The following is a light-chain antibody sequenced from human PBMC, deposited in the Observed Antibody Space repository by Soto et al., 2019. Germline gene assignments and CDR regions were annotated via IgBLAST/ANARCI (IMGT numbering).Light chain of an antibody. V-gene: IGKV1-27*01. CDR2: SAS. CDR3: QKYNSVPFT. Sequence: DIPMTQSPSSLSASVGDKVTITCRASQGISNSLAWYQQKPGKVPQLLIYSASTLQSGVPSRFSGSGSGTDFTLTINSLQPEDVATYYCQKYNSVPFTFGGGTKVEIK. CDR1: QGISNS. J-gene: IGKJ4*01.